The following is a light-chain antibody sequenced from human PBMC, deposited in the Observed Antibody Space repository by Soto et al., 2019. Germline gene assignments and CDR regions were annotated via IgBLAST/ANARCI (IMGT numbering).Light chain of an antibody. CDR3: QQYNNWPPWT. V-gene: IGKV3-15*01. J-gene: IGKJ1*01. CDR1: QSVSSN. Sequence: DIVMTQSPATLSVSPGERATLSCRASQSVSSNLAWYQQKPGQAPRLLIYGASTRATGIPARFSGSGSGTEFTLTISNLQSEDFAVYYCQQYNNWPPWTFGQGSKVEIE. CDR2: GAS.